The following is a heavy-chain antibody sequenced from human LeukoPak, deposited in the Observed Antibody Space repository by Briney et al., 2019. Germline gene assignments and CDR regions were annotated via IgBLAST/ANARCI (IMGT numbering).Heavy chain of an antibody. J-gene: IGHJ6*03. V-gene: IGHV3-21*06. CDR1: GFSFSTYS. CDR3: ARAGREYHYYYMDV. CDR2: ITSSSSYI. Sequence: PGGSLRLSCAASGFSFSTYSMNWVRQAPGKGLEWVSSITSSSSYIYYADSVKGRFTISRDNSKNSLYLQMNSLRAEGTAVYYCARAGREYHYYYMDVWGKGATVTVSS.